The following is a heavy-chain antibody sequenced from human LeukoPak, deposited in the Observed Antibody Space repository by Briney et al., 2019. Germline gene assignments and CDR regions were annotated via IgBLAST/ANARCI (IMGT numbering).Heavy chain of an antibody. CDR3: AREGIEDPHFDY. CDR2: INPNSGGT. J-gene: IGHJ4*02. CDR1: GYTFTGYY. D-gene: IGHD2-15*01. Sequence: ASVKVSCKASGYTFTGYYMHWVRQAPGQGLEWMGRINPNSGGTNYAQKFQGRVTMTRDTSISTAYMELSRRRSGDTAVYYCAREGIEDPHFDYWGQGTLVTVSS. V-gene: IGHV1-2*06.